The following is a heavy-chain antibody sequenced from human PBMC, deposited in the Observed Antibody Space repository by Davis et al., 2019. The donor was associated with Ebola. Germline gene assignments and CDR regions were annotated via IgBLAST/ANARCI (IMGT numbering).Heavy chain of an antibody. CDR1: GFTFSSNS. V-gene: IGHV3-23*01. J-gene: IGHJ4*02. CDR2: LIGSGAMT. D-gene: IGHD1-26*01. CDR3: ARGLWEEFDQ. Sequence: GESLKISCAASGFTFSSNSMNWVRQAPGKGLEWVSGLIGSGAMTYYADSVRGRFTISRDNYKNTLLLQMYSLRVEDTALYYCARGLWEEFDQWGQGTPVTVSS.